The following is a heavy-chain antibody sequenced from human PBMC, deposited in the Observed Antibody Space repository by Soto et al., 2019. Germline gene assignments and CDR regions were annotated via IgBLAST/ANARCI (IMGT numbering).Heavy chain of an antibody. CDR3: ARGYYDSSGYYFDI. CDR2: INAGNGNT. D-gene: IGHD3-22*01. J-gene: IGHJ3*02. V-gene: IGHV1-3*01. CDR1: GYTFTSYA. Sequence: ASVKVSCKSSGYTFTSYAIHWVRQAPGQRLECMGWINAGNGNTKYSQKFQGRVTITRDTSASTAYMELSSLRSEDTAVYYCARGYYDSSGYYFDIWGQGTMVTVSS.